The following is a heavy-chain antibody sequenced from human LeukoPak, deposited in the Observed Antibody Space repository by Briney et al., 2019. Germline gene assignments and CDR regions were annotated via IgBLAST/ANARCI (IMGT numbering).Heavy chain of an antibody. CDR2: ISSDGRTT. CDR1: GFTFSYNW. CDR3: LGYYSGSPN. D-gene: IGHD3-10*01. V-gene: IGHV3-74*01. J-gene: IGHJ4*02. Sequence: GGSLRLSCAASGFTFSYNWMHWVRQAPGKGLVWVSRISSDGRTTHYADSVKGQFTVSRDSAKNTLFLQMNDLRAEDTAVYYCLGYYSGSPNWGQGTLVTVSS.